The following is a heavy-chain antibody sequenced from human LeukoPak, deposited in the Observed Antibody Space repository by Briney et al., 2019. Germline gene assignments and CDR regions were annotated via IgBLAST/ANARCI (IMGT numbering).Heavy chain of an antibody. D-gene: IGHD6-13*01. CDR3: ARGIAAAGQFRFDY. Sequence: SETLSLTCSVSGGSISTYYWSWIRQPPGKGLECIGFIYYTGSTNYNPSLKSQVTISVDTSKNQFSLKLSSVTAADTAVYYCARGIAAAGQFRFDYWGQGTLVTVSS. CDR1: GGSISTYY. CDR2: IYYTGST. V-gene: IGHV4-59*01. J-gene: IGHJ4*02.